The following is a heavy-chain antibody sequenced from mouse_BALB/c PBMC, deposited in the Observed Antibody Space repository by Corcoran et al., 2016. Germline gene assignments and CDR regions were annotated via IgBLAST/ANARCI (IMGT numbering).Heavy chain of an antibody. V-gene: IGHV11-2*02. CDR2: INSDGSAI. Sequence: EVQLLEPEGGLVQPGGSLRLSCEGSGFTFSGFWMSWVRQAPGKTLEWIGDINSDGSAINYAPSIKDRFTIFRDNDKSTLYLQMSNVRSEDTATYFCMRYGSSYWYFDVWGAGTTVTVSS. D-gene: IGHD1-1*01. CDR1: GFTFSGFW. CDR3: MRYGSSYWYFDV. J-gene: IGHJ1*01.